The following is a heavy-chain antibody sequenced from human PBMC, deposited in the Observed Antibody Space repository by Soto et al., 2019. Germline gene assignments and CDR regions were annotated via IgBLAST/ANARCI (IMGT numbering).Heavy chain of an antibody. V-gene: IGHV1-69*01. CDR1: GGNFNTYA. J-gene: IGHJ4*02. CDR2: IIPMFDIK. Sequence: QLQLVQSGAEVKESGSSVKISCKTSGGNFNTYALTWVRQAPGQGLEWIGGIIPMFDIKNVAQRFQGRVTLNADDSMTTAYMEMTSLRSDDTAVYYCAKEAGDHWGQGTLVTVSS. CDR3: AKEAGDH. D-gene: IGHD3-10*01.